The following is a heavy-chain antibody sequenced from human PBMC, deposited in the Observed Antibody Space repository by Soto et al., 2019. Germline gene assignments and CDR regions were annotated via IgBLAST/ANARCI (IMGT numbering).Heavy chain of an antibody. Sequence: SVKVSCKASGGTFSSYAISWVRQAPGQGLEWMGGIIPIFGTANYAQKFQGRVTITADKSTSTAYMELSSLRSEDTAVYYCARDPTYYYDSSGYHTHRQTTPLDYWGQGTMVTVYS. D-gene: IGHD3-22*01. CDR1: GGTFSSYA. V-gene: IGHV1-69*06. J-gene: IGHJ4*02. CDR3: ARDPTYYYDSSGYHTHRQTTPLDY. CDR2: IIPIFGTA.